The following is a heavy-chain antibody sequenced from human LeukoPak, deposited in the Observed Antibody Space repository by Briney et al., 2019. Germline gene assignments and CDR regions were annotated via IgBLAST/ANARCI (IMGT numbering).Heavy chain of an antibody. CDR2: IYYSGST. V-gene: IGHV4-59*12. J-gene: IGHJ4*02. CDR3: ARGPYYDSSGYLFDY. Sequence: SETLSLTCTVSGGSISSYYWSWIRQPPGKGLEWIGYIYYSGSTNYNPSLKSRVTISVDKSKNQFSLRLSSVTAADTAVYYCARGPYYDSSGYLFDYWGQGSLVTVSS. D-gene: IGHD3-22*01. CDR1: GGSISSYY.